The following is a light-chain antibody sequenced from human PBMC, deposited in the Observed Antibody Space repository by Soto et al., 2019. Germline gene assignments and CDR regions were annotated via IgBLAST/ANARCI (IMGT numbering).Light chain of an antibody. CDR2: GAS. V-gene: IGKV3-20*01. CDR1: QSVSSSY. Sequence: EIVLTQSPGTLSLSPGDRANLSCRASQSVSSSYLAWYQPKPGQAPRLLIYGASSRAIGIPDRFSGSGSGTDFTLTISRLEPEDFAVYYCQQYGSSPATFGQGTKVDI. J-gene: IGKJ1*01. CDR3: QQYGSSPAT.